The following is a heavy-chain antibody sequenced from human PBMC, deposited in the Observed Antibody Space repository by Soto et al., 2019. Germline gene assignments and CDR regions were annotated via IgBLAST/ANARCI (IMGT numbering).Heavy chain of an antibody. D-gene: IGHD6-13*01. V-gene: IGHV2-70*11. Sequence: SGPTLVNPTQTLTLTCTFSGFSLSTSGMCVSWIRQPPGKALEWLARIDWDDDKYYSTSLKTRLTISKDTSKNQVVLTMTNMDPVDTATYYCARIMWACPYSSSWYRGDYMDVWGKGTTVTVSS. CDR1: GFSLSTSGMC. J-gene: IGHJ6*03. CDR2: IDWDDDK. CDR3: ARIMWACPYSSSWYRGDYMDV.